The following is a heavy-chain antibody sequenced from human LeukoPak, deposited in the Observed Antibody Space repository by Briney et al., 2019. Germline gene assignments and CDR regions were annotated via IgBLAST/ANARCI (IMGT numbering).Heavy chain of an antibody. Sequence: GASVKVSCKASGYTFTSYGISWVRQAPGQGLEWMGGIIPIFGTANYAQKFQGRVTITADESTSTAYMELSSLRSEDTAVYYCARGLRYFDWLMHYWGQGTLVTVSS. CDR1: GYTFTSYG. CDR2: IIPIFGTA. D-gene: IGHD3-9*01. J-gene: IGHJ4*02. V-gene: IGHV1-69*13. CDR3: ARGLRYFDWLMHY.